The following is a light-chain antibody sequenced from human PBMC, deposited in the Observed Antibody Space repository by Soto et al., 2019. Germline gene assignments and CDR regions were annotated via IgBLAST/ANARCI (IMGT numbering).Light chain of an antibody. J-gene: IGLJ3*02. Sequence: QPVLTQPASVSGSPGQSITISCTGTSSDVGGYNYVSWYQQHPGKAPKLMIYEVSNRPSGVSNRFSGSKSGNTASLTISGLQAEDAADYYCSSYTSSSTWVFGGGTKLTVL. CDR1: SSDVGGYNY. V-gene: IGLV2-14*01. CDR3: SSYTSSSTWV. CDR2: EVS.